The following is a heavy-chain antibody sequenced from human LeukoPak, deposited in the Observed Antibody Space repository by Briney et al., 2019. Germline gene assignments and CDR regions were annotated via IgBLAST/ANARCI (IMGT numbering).Heavy chain of an antibody. CDR3: ARGAHTSGDFDS. V-gene: IGHV1-69*05. J-gene: IGHJ4*02. D-gene: IGHD1-1*01. CDR2: IIPIFGTA. Sequence: SVKVSCKASGGTFSSYAISWVRQAPGQGLEWMGGIIPIFGTANYAQKFQGRVTITTDESTSTAYMELSSARSEDTAVYYCARGAHTSGDFDSWGQGTLVTVSS. CDR1: GGTFSSYA.